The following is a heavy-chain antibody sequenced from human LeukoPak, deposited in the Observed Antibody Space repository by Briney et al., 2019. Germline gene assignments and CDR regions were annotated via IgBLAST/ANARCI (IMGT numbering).Heavy chain of an antibody. Sequence: SETLSLTCSVSDDSITMYYWTWIRQPPGKGLEWIGYVDHTGSTNFNPSLNGRVSISRDTTKNLFSLKLSSVTAADTAVYYCARDSFYYASGSPRVGFDPWGQGTLVTVSS. D-gene: IGHD3-10*01. J-gene: IGHJ5*02. CDR1: DDSITMYY. CDR3: ARDSFYYASGSPRVGFDP. CDR2: VDHTGST. V-gene: IGHV4-4*08.